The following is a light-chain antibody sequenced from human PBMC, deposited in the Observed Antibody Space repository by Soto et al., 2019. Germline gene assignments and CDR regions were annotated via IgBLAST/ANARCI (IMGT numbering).Light chain of an antibody. CDR3: SSYTSSYV. Sequence: QSALTQPASVSGSPGQSITISCTGTSSDVGGYNYVSWYQQHPGKAPKLMIYEVSNRPSGVSNRFSGSKSGNTASLTISGLQAEDEADYYCSSYTSSYVFGTGTQLTVL. V-gene: IGLV2-14*01. CDR2: EVS. J-gene: IGLJ1*01. CDR1: SSDVGGYNY.